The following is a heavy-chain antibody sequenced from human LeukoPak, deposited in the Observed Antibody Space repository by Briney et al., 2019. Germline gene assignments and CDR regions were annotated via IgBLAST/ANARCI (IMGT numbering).Heavy chain of an antibody. J-gene: IGHJ5*02. Sequence: SETLSLTCAVYGGSFSGYYWSWIRQPPGKGLEWIGEINHSGSTNYNPSLKSRVTISVDTSKNQFSLKLSSVTAADTAVYYCARLQYTYYYGSGRLGLDPWGQGTLVTVSS. CDR3: ARLQYTYYYGSGRLGLDP. CDR1: GGSFSGYY. CDR2: INHSGST. V-gene: IGHV4-34*01. D-gene: IGHD3-10*01.